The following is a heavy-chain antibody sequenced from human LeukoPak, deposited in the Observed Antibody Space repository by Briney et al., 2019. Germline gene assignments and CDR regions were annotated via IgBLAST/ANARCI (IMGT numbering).Heavy chain of an antibody. V-gene: IGHV1-2*02. D-gene: IGHD2-8*02. CDR1: GYTFIGYY. CDR2: INPNSGGT. Sequence: ASVKVSCKASGYTFIGYYLHWVRQAPGQGLEWMGWINPNSGGTHYAQTLPGRVTMTGDTSISTAYMELSRLRCDDTAVYYCARERKGYCTGGQCANDAFDIWGQGTMVIVSS. CDR3: ARERKGYCTGGQCANDAFDI. J-gene: IGHJ3*02.